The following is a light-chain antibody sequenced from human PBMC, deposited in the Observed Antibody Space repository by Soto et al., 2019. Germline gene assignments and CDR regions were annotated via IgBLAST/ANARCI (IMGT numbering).Light chain of an antibody. CDR2: KAS. Sequence: DTQMTQSPSTLSASVGDRVTITCRASQSISYSLAWYQQKPGKAPKLLIYKASSLEGGVPSRFSASGSGTEFTLTISSLQPDDFATYYCQQYYSWWTFGQGTTVEIQ. CDR1: QSISYS. CDR3: QQYYSWWT. V-gene: IGKV1-5*03. J-gene: IGKJ1*01.